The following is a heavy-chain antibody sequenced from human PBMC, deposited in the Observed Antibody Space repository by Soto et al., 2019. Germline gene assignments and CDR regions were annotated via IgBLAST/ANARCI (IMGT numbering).Heavy chain of an antibody. J-gene: IGHJ5*02. D-gene: IGHD3-10*01. V-gene: IGHV1-69*13. CDR1: GGTFSSYA. Sequence: SVKVSCKASGGTFSSYAISWVRQAPGQGLEWMGGIIPIFGTGNYAQKFQGRVTITADESTSTAYMELSSLGSEDTAVYYCARVWLQGNWFDPWGQGTLVTVSS. CDR3: ARVWLQGNWFDP. CDR2: IIPIFGTG.